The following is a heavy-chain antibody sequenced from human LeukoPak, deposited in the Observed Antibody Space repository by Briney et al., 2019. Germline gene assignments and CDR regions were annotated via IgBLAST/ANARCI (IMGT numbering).Heavy chain of an antibody. CDR3: ARGIITKGFDY. J-gene: IGHJ4*02. V-gene: IGHV4-61*02. CDR1: GGSITSGSFY. Sequence: PSETLSLTCDVSGGSITSGSFYWSWIRQPAGKGLEWIERISTSGNSNYNPSLKSRVTISVDTSKNQFFLKLSSVTAADTAKYYCARGIITKGFDYWGQGSLVTVSS. D-gene: IGHD1-14*01. CDR2: ISTSGNS.